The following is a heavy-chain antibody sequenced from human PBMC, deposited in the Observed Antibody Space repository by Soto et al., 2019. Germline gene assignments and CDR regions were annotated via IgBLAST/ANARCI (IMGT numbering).Heavy chain of an antibody. CDR3: AFGSATLDY. CDR2: IDWDDDK. D-gene: IGHD1-26*01. Sequence: SGPTLVNPTETLTLTCTLSGFPLSTNGMCVTWIRQPPGKALEWLARIDWDDDKYYSTSLRTRLTISKDTSKNQVVLKVTDMDPVDTAIYYCAFGSATLDYWGQGALVTVSS. J-gene: IGHJ4*02. V-gene: IGHV2-70*11. CDR1: GFPLSTNGMC.